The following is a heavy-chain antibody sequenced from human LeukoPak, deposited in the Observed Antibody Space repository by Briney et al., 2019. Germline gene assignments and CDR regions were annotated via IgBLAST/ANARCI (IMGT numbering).Heavy chain of an antibody. J-gene: IGHJ6*02. V-gene: IGHV3-74*01. D-gene: IGHD1-1*01. CDR2: INSDGSST. CDR3: ARGANSYYYYYGMDV. Sequence: GGSLRLSCAASGFTFSSYWMHWVRQAPGKGLVWVSRINSDGSSTSYADSVKGRFTISRDNAKNTLYLQMNSLRAEDTAVYYCARGANSYYYYYGMDVWGQGTTVTVSS. CDR1: GFTFSSYW.